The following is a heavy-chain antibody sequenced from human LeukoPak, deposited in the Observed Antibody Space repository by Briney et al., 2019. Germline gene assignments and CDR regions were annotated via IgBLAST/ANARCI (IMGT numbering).Heavy chain of an antibody. CDR2: INTNTGNP. Sequence: GTSVKVSCKASGYTFTSYAMNWARQAPGQGLEWMGWINTNTGNPTYAQGFTGRFVFSLDTSVSTAYLQISTLKAEDTAVYYRARGRAPSGSYYRDWGQGTLVTVSS. D-gene: IGHD1-26*01. CDR3: ARGRAPSGSYYRD. V-gene: IGHV7-4-1*02. CDR1: GYTFTSYA. J-gene: IGHJ4*02.